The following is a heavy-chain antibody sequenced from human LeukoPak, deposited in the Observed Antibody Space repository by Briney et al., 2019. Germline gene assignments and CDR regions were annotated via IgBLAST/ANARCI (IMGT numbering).Heavy chain of an antibody. Sequence: SETLSLTCTVYGGSFSDFYWNWIRQPPGKGLEWIGEINHSGSSNYNPSLKSRVTMSVDTSMNQFSLKLSSVTAADTAVYYCARPKAGYSSTDAFDIWGQGTMVTVSS. CDR1: GGSFSDFY. J-gene: IGHJ3*02. V-gene: IGHV4-34*01. CDR3: ARPKAGYSSTDAFDI. D-gene: IGHD6-19*01. CDR2: INHSGSS.